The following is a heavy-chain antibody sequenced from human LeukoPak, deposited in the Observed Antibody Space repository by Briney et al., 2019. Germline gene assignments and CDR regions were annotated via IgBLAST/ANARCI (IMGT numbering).Heavy chain of an antibody. CDR2: ISYDGSNK. CDR3: AKVRPPQVIPAAIDY. V-gene: IGHV3-30-3*01. Sequence: PGRSLRLSCAASGFTFSSSAMHWVRQAPDKGLEWVAVISYDGSNKYYADSVKGRFTISRDNSKNTLYLQMNSLRVEDTAIYYCAKVRPPQVIPAAIDYWGQGTLVTVSS. CDR1: GFTFSSSA. J-gene: IGHJ4*02. D-gene: IGHD2-2*02.